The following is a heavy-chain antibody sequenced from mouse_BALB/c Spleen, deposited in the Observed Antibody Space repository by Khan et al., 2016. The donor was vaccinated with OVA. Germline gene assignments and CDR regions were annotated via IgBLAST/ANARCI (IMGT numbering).Heavy chain of an antibody. V-gene: IGHV1-77*01. CDR2: IYPGSANT. Sequence: QVQLQQPGAELARPGASVKLSCKTSGYTFTDFYINWVKQRTGQGLEWIGDIYPGSANTYYNEKFKGKATLTVDKSSSTAYMQLSSLTSEDSAVYFCARSGSGSFGFWGQGTLVTVSA. D-gene: IGHD2-2*01. CDR3: ARSGSGSFGF. J-gene: IGHJ3*01. CDR1: GYTFTDFY.